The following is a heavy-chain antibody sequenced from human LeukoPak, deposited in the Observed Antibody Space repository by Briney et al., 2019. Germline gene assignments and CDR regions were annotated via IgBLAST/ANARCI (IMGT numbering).Heavy chain of an antibody. D-gene: IGHD6-13*01. CDR2: ISSSSSTI. CDR3: ARTQAAAGGY. Sequence: GGSLRLSCAASGFTFSSYSMNWVRQAPGKGLEWVSYISSSSSTIYYADSVKGRFTISRDNAKNSLYLQMNSLRAEDTALYYCARTQAAAGGYWGQGTLVTVSS. CDR1: GFTFSSYS. J-gene: IGHJ4*02. V-gene: IGHV3-48*04.